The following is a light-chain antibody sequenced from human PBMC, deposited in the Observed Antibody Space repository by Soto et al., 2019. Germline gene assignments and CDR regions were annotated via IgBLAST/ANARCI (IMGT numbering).Light chain of an antibody. Sequence: VSQLPLSLSVTTGEPASISCRSSHSLLHTNAYHYLDWYLQKPGQSPQLLIYLASYRASGVPDRFSGSGSGTEFTLRISRVEAEDVGVYYCMQHLDLPVTFGQGTRLE. CDR1: HSLLHTNAYHY. J-gene: IGKJ5*01. CDR3: MQHLDLPVT. V-gene: IGKV2-28*01. CDR2: LAS.